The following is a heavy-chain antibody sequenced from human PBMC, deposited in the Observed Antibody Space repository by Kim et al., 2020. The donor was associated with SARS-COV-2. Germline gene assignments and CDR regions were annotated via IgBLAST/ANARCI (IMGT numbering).Heavy chain of an antibody. D-gene: IGHD3-22*01. J-gene: IGHJ4*02. CDR3: ARGLEYYDPLHLGY. V-gene: IGHV4-34*01. CDR2: INHSGST. Sequence: SETLSLTCAVYGGSFSGYYWSWIRQPPGKGLEWIGEINHSGSTNYNPSLKSRVTISVDTSKNQFSLKLSSVTAADTAVYYCARGLEYYDPLHLGYWGQGTLVTVSS. CDR1: GGSFSGYY.